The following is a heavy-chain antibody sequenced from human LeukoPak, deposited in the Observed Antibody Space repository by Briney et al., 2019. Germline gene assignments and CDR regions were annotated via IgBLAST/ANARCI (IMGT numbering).Heavy chain of an antibody. V-gene: IGHV1-2*06. CDR2: INPNSGGT. J-gene: IGHJ3*02. Sequence: ASVKVSCKASGYTFTGYYMHWVRRAPGQGLEWMGRINPNSGGTNYAQKFQGRVTMTRDTSISTAYMELSRLRSDDTAVYYCAREYYYDRDNAFDIWGQGTMVTVSS. D-gene: IGHD3-22*01. CDR1: GYTFTGYY. CDR3: AREYYYDRDNAFDI.